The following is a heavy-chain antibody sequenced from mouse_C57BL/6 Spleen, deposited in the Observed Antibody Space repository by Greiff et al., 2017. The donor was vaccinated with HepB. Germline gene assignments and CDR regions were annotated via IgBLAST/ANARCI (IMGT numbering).Heavy chain of an antibody. CDR2: INPGSGGT. D-gene: IGHD4-1*01. CDR3: ARETGYFDY. J-gene: IGHJ2*01. Sequence: QVQLQQSGAELVRPGTSVKVSCKASGYAFTNYLIKWVKQRPGQGLEWIGVINPGSGGTNYNEKFKGKATLTADKSSSTAYMQLSSLTSEDSAVYFCARETGYFDYWGQGTTLTVSS. CDR1: GYAFTNYL. V-gene: IGHV1-54*01.